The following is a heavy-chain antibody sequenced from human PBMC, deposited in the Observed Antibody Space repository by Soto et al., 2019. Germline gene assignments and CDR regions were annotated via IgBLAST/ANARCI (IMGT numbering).Heavy chain of an antibody. V-gene: IGHV2-5*02. CDR2: IYWDGDE. CDR1: GVSRTTSGEG. J-gene: IGHJ4*02. CDR3: AHSFQHLIRSRYSGHFDY. Sequence: QINLKESGPTLVRPTQALTLTCTCSGVSRTTSGEGVGWIRQPPGTALEWLALIYWDGDERYSPSLKSRHTTTKDTAINQVVLTMTNMDPLDPATYCWAHSFQHLIRSRYSGHFDYWGQGTLVAVS. D-gene: IGHD2-15*01.